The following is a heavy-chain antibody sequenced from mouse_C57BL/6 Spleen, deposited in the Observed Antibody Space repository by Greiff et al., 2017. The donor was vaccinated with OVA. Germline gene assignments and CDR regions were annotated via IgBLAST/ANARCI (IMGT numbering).Heavy chain of an antibody. CDR3: TRYDYDRGFCAY. J-gene: IGHJ3*01. Sequence: VQLQQSGAELVKPGASVKISCKASGYAFSSYWMNWVKQRPGKGLEWIGQIYPGDGDSNYNGKFKGKATLTADKSCSTAYMQLSSLTSEVTAVYFGTRYDYDRGFCAYWGQGTLVTVSA. V-gene: IGHV1-80*01. D-gene: IGHD2-4*01. CDR1: GYAFSSYW. CDR2: IYPGDGDS.